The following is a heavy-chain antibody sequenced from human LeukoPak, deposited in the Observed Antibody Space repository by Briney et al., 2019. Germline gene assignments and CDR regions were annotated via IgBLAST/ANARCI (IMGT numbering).Heavy chain of an antibody. V-gene: IGHV5-51*01. CDR1: GYSFTSYW. CDR2: IYPGDSDT. J-gene: IGHJ4*02. Sequence: GESLKISCKASGYSFTSYWIGWVRQMPGKGLEWMGIIYPGDSDTRYSPSFQGQVTISADKSISTAYLQWSSLKASDTAMYYCARQRNYDILTGQWCFDYWGQGTLVTVSS. CDR3: ARQRNYDILTGQWCFDY. D-gene: IGHD3-9*01.